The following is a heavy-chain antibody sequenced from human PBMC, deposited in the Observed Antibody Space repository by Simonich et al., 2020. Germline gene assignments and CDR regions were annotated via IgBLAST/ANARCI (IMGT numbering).Heavy chain of an antibody. D-gene: IGHD1-20*01. CDR3: YSYNWNHFDY. V-gene: IGHV1-8*03. Sequence: QVQLVQSGAEVKKPGASVQVSCKASGYTFPGYYMHWVQQAPGQGLEWVGLMNPNIGNTGYAQKFQGRVTITRNTSISTAYMELSSLRSDDTAVYYCYSYNWNHFDYWGQGTLVTVSS. CDR1: GYTFPGYY. CDR2: MNPNIGNT. J-gene: IGHJ4*02.